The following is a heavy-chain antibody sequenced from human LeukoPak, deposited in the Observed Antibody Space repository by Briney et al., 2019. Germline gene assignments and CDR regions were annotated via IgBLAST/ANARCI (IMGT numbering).Heavy chain of an antibody. CDR1: GGSISSYY. CDR3: ARELQARWFGELFSWFDP. V-gene: IGHV4-59*12. Sequence: SEALSLTCTVSGGSISSYYWSWIRQPPGKGLEWIGSIYYSGSTYDNPSLKSRVTMSVDTSKNQFSLKLSSVTAADTAVYYCARELQARWFGELFSWFDPWGQGTLVTVSS. J-gene: IGHJ5*02. CDR2: IYYSGST. D-gene: IGHD3-10*01.